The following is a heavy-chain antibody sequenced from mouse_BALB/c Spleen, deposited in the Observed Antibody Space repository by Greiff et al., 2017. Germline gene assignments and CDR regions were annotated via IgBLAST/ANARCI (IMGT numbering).Heavy chain of an antibody. J-gene: IGHJ2*01. CDR2: IYYSGTI. D-gene: IGHD1-2*01. CDR1: GISITTGNYR. V-gene: IGHV3-5*02. Sequence: EVQLQQSGPGLVKPSQTVSLTCTVTGISITTGNYRWSWIRQFPGNKLEWIGYIYYSGTITYNPSLTSRTTITRYTSKNQFFLEMNSLTAEDTATYYCAREGNYGLRGYYFDYWGQGTTLTVSS. CDR3: AREGNYGLRGYYFDY.